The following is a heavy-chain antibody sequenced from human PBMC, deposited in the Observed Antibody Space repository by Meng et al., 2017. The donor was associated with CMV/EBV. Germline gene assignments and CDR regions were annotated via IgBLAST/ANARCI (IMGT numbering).Heavy chain of an antibody. Sequence: KVSCKGSGYSFTSYWIGWVRQMPGKGLEWMGIIYPGDSDTRYSPSFQGQVTISADKSISTAYLQWSSLKASDTAVYYCARDAYYDFWSGYYQYYFDYWGQGTLVTVSS. D-gene: IGHD3-3*01. V-gene: IGHV5-51*01. J-gene: IGHJ4*02. CDR2: IYPGDSDT. CDR3: ARDAYYDFWSGYYQYYFDY. CDR1: GYSFTSYW.